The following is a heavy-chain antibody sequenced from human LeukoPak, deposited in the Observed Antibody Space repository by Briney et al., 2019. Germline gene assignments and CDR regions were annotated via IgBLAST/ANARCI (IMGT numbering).Heavy chain of an antibody. Sequence: GGSLRLSCAASGFTVSRNYMSWVRQAPGKGLECLANIKEDGSETYYADSVKGRFTIPRDNPKNLLFLQINSLRVEDTAVYYCARETPRRGETRDGYRWGQGTVVTVSS. CDR1: GFTVSRNY. CDR3: ARETPRRGETRDGYR. V-gene: IGHV3-7*01. CDR2: IKEDGSET. D-gene: IGHD5-24*01. J-gene: IGHJ4*02.